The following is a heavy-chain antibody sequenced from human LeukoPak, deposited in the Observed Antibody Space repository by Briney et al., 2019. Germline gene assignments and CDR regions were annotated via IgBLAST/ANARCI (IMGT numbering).Heavy chain of an antibody. D-gene: IGHD3-10*01. J-gene: IGHJ4*02. Sequence: SETLSLTCTVSGGSISSYYWSWIRQPPGKGLEWIGYIYYSGSTNYNPSLKRRVTISVDTSKNPFSLKLSSVTAADTAVYYCARGGEITMVRGVIPSHPFDYWGQGTLVTVSS. CDR2: IYYSGST. V-gene: IGHV4-59*08. CDR1: GGSISSYY. CDR3: ARGGEITMVRGVIPSHPFDY.